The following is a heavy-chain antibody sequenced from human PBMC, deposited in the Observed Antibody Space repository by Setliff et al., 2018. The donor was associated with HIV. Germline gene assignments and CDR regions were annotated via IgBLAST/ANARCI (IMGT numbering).Heavy chain of an antibody. Sequence: SETLSLTCAVSGYSISSGYYWGWIRQPPGKGLEWIGSMYHSGSSYYNPSLKSRVTISADTSRNQFSLKLNSVTAADTAVYYCASVPPGREAFDIWGQGTMVTVSS. CDR2: MYHSGSS. V-gene: IGHV4-38-2*01. J-gene: IGHJ3*02. CDR3: ASVPPGREAFDI. CDR1: GYSISSGYY.